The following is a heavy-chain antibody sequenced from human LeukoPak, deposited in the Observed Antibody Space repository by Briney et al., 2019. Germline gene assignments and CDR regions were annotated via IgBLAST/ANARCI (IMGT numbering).Heavy chain of an antibody. CDR3: AREVVMINAGGGSRFYFDY. D-gene: IGHD3-22*01. Sequence: GSLRLSCAASGFTFSSYSMNWVRQPPGKGLEWIGEIYHSGSTNYNPSLKSRVTISVDKSKNQFSLKLSSVTAADTAVYYCAREVVMINAGGGSRFYFDYWGQGILVTVSS. J-gene: IGHJ4*02. CDR2: IYHSGST. CDR1: GFTFSSYSM. V-gene: IGHV4-4*02.